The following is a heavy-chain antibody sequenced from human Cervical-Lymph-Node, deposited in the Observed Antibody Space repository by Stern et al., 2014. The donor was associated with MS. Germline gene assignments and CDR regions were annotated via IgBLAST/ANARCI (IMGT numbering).Heavy chain of an antibody. CDR3: ATCRYGDYADVDS. V-gene: IGHV1-46*01. J-gene: IGHJ4*02. CDR2: INPSAGRT. D-gene: IGHD4-17*01. Sequence: VHLVESGAEVKKPGASVKLSCQASGFTFTDDYVHWVRQGPGQGLEWLGMINPSAGRTTYTQKLQGRVTMTRDTSTTTVYMELSALRSEDSAMYYCATCRYGDYADVDSWGQGTLVTVSS. CDR1: GFTFTDDY.